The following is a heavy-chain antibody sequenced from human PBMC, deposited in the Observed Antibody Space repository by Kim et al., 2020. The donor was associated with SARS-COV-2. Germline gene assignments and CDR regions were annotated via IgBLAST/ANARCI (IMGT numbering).Heavy chain of an antibody. J-gene: IGHJ4*02. D-gene: IGHD3-10*01. V-gene: IGHV4-31*03. CDR1: GGSISSGGYY. Sequence: SETLSLTCTVSGGSISSGGYYWSWIRQHPGKGLEWIGYIYYSGSTYYNPSLKSRVTISVDTSKNQFSLKLSSVTAADTAVYYCARGRMGYYGSGSYPIDYWGQGTLVTVSS. CDR3: ARGRMGYYGSGSYPIDY. CDR2: IYYSGST.